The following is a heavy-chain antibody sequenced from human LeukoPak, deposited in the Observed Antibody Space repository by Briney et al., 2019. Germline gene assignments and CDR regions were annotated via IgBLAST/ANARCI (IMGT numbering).Heavy chain of an antibody. J-gene: IGHJ4*02. CDR2: MNYRGTT. V-gene: IGHV4-39*07. D-gene: IGHD6-19*01. CDR3: ARGGTRSSGRDY. CDR1: GGSISSAIYY. Sequence: PSETLSLTCSVSGGSISSAIYYWGWIRQSPGKGLEWIGTMNYRGTTYHNPSLKSRVTISVDTSKNQFSLKLSSVTAADTAVYYCARGGTRSSGRDYWGQGTLVTVSS.